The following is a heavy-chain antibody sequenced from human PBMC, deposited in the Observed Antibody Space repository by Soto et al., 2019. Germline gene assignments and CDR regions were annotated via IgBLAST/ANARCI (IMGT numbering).Heavy chain of an antibody. CDR2: IYCSGKT. Sequence: SQTLSLTCSLSGASITSTTYFWAWIRHPPGKGLEWVGSIYCSGKTHSNPSLKSRTTISVDRSRNQFSLQVSSVTAADTAVYYCAKNLPRTGRFDYWGQGTVVTVS. CDR3: AKNLPRTGRFDY. CDR1: GASITSTTYF. V-gene: IGHV4-39*01. J-gene: IGHJ4*02.